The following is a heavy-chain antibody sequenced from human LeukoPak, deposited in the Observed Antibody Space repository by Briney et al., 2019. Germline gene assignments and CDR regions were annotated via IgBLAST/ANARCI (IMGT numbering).Heavy chain of an antibody. J-gene: IGHJ5*02. CDR1: GYSFTSFG. D-gene: IGHD1-14*01. CDR2: ISAHNGDT. CDR3: ARDRKYSPKWFDA. V-gene: IGHV1-18*01. Sequence: GASVKVSCKASGYSFTSFGISWVRQAPGQGPEWMGWISAHNGDTYYVEKFQGRVTMTTDTSTSTAYMQLTSLESDDTAVYYCARDRKYSPKWFDAWGQGTLVTVSS.